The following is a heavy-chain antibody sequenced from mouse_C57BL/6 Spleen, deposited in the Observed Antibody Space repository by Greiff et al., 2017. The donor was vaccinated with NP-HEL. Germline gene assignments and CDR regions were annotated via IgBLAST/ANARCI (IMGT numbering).Heavy chain of an antibody. D-gene: IGHD2-1*01. CDR2: INPSTGGT. V-gene: IGHV1-42*01. CDR3: ARWVTTYMDY. Sequence: EVQLQQSGPELVKPGASVKISCKASGYSFTGYYMNWVKQSPEKSLEWIGEINPSTGGTTYNQKFKAKATLTVDKASSTAYMQLKSLTSEDSAVYDCARWVTTYMDYWGQGTSVTVSS. CDR1: GYSFTGYY. J-gene: IGHJ4*01.